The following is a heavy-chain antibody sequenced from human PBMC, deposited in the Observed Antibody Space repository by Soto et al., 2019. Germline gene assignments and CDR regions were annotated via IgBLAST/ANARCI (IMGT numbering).Heavy chain of an antibody. D-gene: IGHD3-10*01. J-gene: IGHJ4*02. V-gene: IGHV3-23*01. CDR2: ISGSGGDT. CDR3: AKGWVIGTIIYYFPH. Sequence: EVQLLESGGGLVQPGGSLRLSCAASGFTFSTYAMIWVRQAPGKGLEWVSGISGSGGDTYYADSVMGRFTVSRDNSKNTLYLQMNSLRVEDTAVYYFAKGWVIGTIIYYFPHWGQGALVTVSS. CDR1: GFTFSTYA.